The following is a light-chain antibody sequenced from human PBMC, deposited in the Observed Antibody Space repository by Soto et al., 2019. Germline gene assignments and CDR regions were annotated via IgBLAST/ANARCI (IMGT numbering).Light chain of an antibody. CDR3: QSYDSSLSGYV. Sequence: QSVLTQPPSVSGAPGQRVTISCTGSSSNIGAGYDVHWYQQLPGTAPKLLIYTNTNRPSGVPDRFSGSKSGTSASLAITGLQAEHEADYYCQSYDSSLSGYVFGTGTKLTVL. CDR2: TNT. V-gene: IGLV1-40*01. J-gene: IGLJ1*01. CDR1: SSNIGAGYD.